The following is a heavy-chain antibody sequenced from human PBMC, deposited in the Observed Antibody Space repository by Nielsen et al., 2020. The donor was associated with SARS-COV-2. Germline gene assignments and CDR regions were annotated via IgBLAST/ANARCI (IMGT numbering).Heavy chain of an antibody. CDR3: ARARITMTDDAFDI. J-gene: IGHJ3*02. D-gene: IGHD3-22*01. V-gene: IGHV3-21*01. CDR2: ISSSSSYI. CDR1: GFTFSSYS. Sequence: GESLKISCAASGFTFSSYSMNWVRQAPGKGLEWVSSISSSSSYIYYADSVKGRFTISRENAKNSLYLQMNSLRAGDTAVYYCARARITMTDDAFDIWGQGTMVTVSS.